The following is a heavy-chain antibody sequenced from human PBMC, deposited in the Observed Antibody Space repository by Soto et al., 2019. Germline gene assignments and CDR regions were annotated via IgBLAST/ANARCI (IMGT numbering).Heavy chain of an antibody. CDR3: ARDEVGPTSSGYYLAFDY. J-gene: IGHJ4*02. CDR1: GGTFSSYA. V-gene: IGHV1-69*06. CDR2: IIPIFGTA. Sequence: GASVKVSCKASGGTFSSYAISWVRQAPGQGLEWMGGIIPIFGTANYAQKFQGRVTITADKSTSTSYMELSSLRSEDTAVYYFARDEVGPTSSGYYLAFDYWGQGTLVTVSS. D-gene: IGHD3-22*01.